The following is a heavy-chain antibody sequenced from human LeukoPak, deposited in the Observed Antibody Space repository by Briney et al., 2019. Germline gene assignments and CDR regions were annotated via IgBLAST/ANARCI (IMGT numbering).Heavy chain of an antibody. V-gene: IGHV4-4*07. Sequence: LETLSLTCTVSGGSISSYYWSWIRQPAGKGLEWIGRIYTSGSTNYNPSLKSRVTMSVDTSKNQFSLKLSSVTAADTAVYYCAGVVVPAAMGYYYYYMDVWGKGTTVTVSS. J-gene: IGHJ6*03. D-gene: IGHD2-2*01. CDR3: AGVVVPAAMGYYYYYMDV. CDR2: IYTSGST. CDR1: GGSISSYY.